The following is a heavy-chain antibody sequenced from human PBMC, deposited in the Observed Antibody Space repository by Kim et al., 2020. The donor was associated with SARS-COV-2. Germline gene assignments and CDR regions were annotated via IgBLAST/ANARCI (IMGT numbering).Heavy chain of an antibody. Sequence: ADSVKGRVTISRDNSKTTMDLEMDGVRAEDTAVYFCAKLYGSRHSDSYFDYWGQGTLVTVST. D-gene: IGHD3-10*01. V-gene: IGHV3-30*02. J-gene: IGHJ4*02. CDR3: AKLYGSRHSDSYFDY.